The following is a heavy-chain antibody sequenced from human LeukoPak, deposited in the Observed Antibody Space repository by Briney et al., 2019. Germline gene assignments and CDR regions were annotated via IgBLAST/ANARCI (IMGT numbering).Heavy chain of an antibody. CDR3: ARGRWDTGGLHGMDV. CDR1: GFTFSSYA. D-gene: IGHD2-8*02. CDR2: IWYDGSNK. Sequence: PGGSLRLSCAASGFTFSSYAMSWVRQAPGKGLEWVAVIWYDGSNKYYADSVKGRFTISRDNSKNTLYLEGNNLRAEDTAVYCCARGRWDTGGLHGMDVWGQGTTVTVSS. V-gene: IGHV3-33*08. J-gene: IGHJ6*02.